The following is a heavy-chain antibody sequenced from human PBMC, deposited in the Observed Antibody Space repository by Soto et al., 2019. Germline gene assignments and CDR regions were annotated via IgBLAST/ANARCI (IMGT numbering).Heavy chain of an antibody. CDR3: AKGGVFRTSVVVDY. D-gene: IGHD2-15*01. Sequence: QVRLVDSGGGVVHPGRSLRLSCAASGFTFSGYGMHWVRQAPGKGLEWVAIISYDGGSKYYADSVKGRFTISRDNSQNTLYLQMDSLRVEDTAMYYCAKGGVFRTSVVVDYWGQGTLVTVSS. CDR1: GFTFSGYG. V-gene: IGHV3-30*18. CDR2: ISYDGGSK. J-gene: IGHJ4*02.